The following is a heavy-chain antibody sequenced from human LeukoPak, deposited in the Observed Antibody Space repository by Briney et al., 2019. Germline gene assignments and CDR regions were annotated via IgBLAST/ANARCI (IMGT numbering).Heavy chain of an antibody. V-gene: IGHV3-30*02. CDR3: AKVPRPYCSSTSCPGYFQH. D-gene: IGHD2-2*01. CDR1: GFTFSSYG. J-gene: IGHJ1*01. CDR2: IRYDGSNK. Sequence: GGSLRLSCAASGFTFSSYGMHWVRQAPGKGLEWVAFIRYDGSNKYYADSVKGRFTISRDNSKNTLYLQMNSLRAEDTAVYYCAKVPRPYCSSTSCPGYFQHWGQGTPVTVSS.